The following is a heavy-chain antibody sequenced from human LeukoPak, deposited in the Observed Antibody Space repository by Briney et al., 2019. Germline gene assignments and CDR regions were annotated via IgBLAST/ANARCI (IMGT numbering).Heavy chain of an antibody. CDR3: TTKGMDIVVVPAASPVWNMGV. J-gene: IGHJ6*03. Sequence: GGSLRLSCAASGFTFSGSAMHWVRQASGKGLEWVGRIRSKANSYATAYAASVKGRFTISRDDSKNTAYLQMNSLKTEDTAVYYCTTKGMDIVVVPAASPVWNMGVWGKGTTVTVSS. V-gene: IGHV3-73*01. CDR1: GFTFSGSA. CDR2: IRSKANSYAT. D-gene: IGHD2-2*03.